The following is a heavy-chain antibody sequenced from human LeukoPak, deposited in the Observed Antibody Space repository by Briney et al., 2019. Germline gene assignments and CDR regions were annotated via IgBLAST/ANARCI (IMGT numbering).Heavy chain of an antibody. CDR3: ARVYCSSTSCPNYFDY. D-gene: IGHD2-2*01. CDR1: GGSISSGDYY. CDR2: IYYSGST. V-gene: IGHV4-30-4*01. Sequence: PSETLSLTCTVSGGSISSGDYYWSWIRQPPGKGLEWIGYIYYSGSTYYNPSLKSRVTISVDTSKNQFSLKLSSVTAADTAVYYCARVYCSSTSCPNYFDYWGQGTLVTVSS. J-gene: IGHJ4*02.